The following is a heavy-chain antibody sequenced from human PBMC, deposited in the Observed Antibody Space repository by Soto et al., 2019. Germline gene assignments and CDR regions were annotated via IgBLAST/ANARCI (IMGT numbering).Heavy chain of an antibody. D-gene: IGHD5-18*01. J-gene: IGHJ4*02. CDR3: ARHDVETASDY. V-gene: IGHV5-51*01. Sequence: PGESLKISCHASGYNFATYWIMWVRQVPGKGLEWMGIIYPRDSDTRYSPSIQGQVTMSVDTSISIAYLQWSSLRASDTAIYYCARHDVETASDYWGQGTLVTVS. CDR1: GYNFATYW. CDR2: IYPRDSDT.